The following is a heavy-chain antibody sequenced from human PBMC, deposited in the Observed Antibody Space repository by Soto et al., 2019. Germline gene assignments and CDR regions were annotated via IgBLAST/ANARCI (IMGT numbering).Heavy chain of an antibody. J-gene: IGHJ5*01. CDR1: GFSLTNTGVT. Sequence: QITLKESGPSLVKPTQTLTLTCTFSGFSLTNTGVTVGWIRQPPGKALEWLALVYWHDDKRYNPSLRNRLTIANDTYKNLVVLTLANVGPVDTATYDCAHSHFEILTGPFDSWGRGTLVTVSS. V-gene: IGHV2-5*01. CDR3: AHSHFEILTGPFDS. D-gene: IGHD3-9*01. CDR2: VYWHDDK.